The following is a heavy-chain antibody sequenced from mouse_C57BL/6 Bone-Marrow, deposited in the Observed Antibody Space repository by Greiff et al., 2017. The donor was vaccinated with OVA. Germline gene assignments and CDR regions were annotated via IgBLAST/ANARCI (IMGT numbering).Heavy chain of an antibody. D-gene: IGHD2-5*01. CDR3: ARHGYYSNYEGWYFDV. CDR1: EYEFPSHD. J-gene: IGHJ1*03. Sequence: EVKLMESGGGLVQPGESLKLSCESNEYEFPSHDMSWVRKTPEKRLELVAAINSDGGSTYYPDTMERRFIISRDNTKKTLYLQMSSLRSEETALYYCARHGYYSNYEGWYFDVWGTGTTVTVSS. V-gene: IGHV5-2*01. CDR2: INSDGGST.